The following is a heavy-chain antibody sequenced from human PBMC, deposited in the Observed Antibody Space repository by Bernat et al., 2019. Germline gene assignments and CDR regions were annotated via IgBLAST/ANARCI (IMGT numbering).Heavy chain of an antibody. V-gene: IGHV3-30*18. D-gene: IGHD3-3*01. CDR2: ISYDGSYK. Sequence: QVQLVESGGGVVQPGRSLRLSCAASGFIFSSYGMHWVRQAPGKGLEWVALISYDGSYKYYADSVKGRFTISRDNSKNTLYLQMNSLRAEDTAVYYCAKVHYDSWSGYLSWGQGTLVTVSS. CDR3: AKVHYDSWSGYLS. CDR1: GFIFSSYG. J-gene: IGHJ4*02.